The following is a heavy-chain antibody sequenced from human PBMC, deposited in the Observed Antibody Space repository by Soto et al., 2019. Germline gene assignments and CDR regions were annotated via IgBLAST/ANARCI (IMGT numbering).Heavy chain of an antibody. CDR2: IYYSGST. CDR3: ARGRRDSSGYILFWFDY. Sequence: SETLSLTCTVSGGSVSSGIYYWSWIRQPPGEGLEWIGYIYYSGSTNYNPSLKSRVTISVDTSKNQFSLKLSSVTAADTAVYYCARGRRDSSGYILFWFDYWGQGTLVTVSS. J-gene: IGHJ4*02. CDR1: GGSVSSGIYY. V-gene: IGHV4-61*01. D-gene: IGHD3-22*01.